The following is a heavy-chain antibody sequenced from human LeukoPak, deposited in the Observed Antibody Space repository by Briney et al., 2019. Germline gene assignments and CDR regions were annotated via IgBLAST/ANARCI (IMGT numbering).Heavy chain of an antibody. V-gene: IGHV4-59*01. CDR1: GGSISSYY. CDR3: AGDSYGTDS. D-gene: IGHD5-18*01. CDR2: IYYSGNS. Sequence: SETLPLTCTVSGGSISSYYWSWIRQPPGKGLQWIGYIYYSGNSNYNPSLKSRVTISIDTPKNQFSLKLTSVTAADTAVYYCAGDSYGTDSWGQGTLVTVSS. J-gene: IGHJ5*01.